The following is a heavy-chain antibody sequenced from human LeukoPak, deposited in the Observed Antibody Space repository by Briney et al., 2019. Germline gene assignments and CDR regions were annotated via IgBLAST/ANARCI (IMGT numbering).Heavy chain of an antibody. CDR3: ARPSHPYAYYGMDV. Sequence: PGGSLRLSCAASGFTFSSYEMNWVRQAPGKGLEWVSYISNSGSTIYYADSVKGRFTISRDNAKNSLYLQMNSLRAEDTAVYYCARPSHPYAYYGMDVWGQGTTVTVSS. D-gene: IGHD4-17*01. CDR2: ISNSGSTI. CDR1: GFTFSSYE. J-gene: IGHJ6*02. V-gene: IGHV3-48*03.